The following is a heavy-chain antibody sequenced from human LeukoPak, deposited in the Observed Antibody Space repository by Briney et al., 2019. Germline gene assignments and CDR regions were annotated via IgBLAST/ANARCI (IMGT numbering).Heavy chain of an antibody. D-gene: IGHD4-23*01. J-gene: IGHJ4*02. CDR2: IHYSGST. CDR3: TRHHDYGDKIDY. CDR1: GGSVTSASHY. V-gene: IGHV4-39*01. Sequence: SETLSLTCTVSGGSVTSASHYWAWIRQPPGKGXXXXGSIHYSGSTYYSPSLKSRLTISGDTSKSQFSLKLTFVTAADTAVYYCTRHHDYGDKIDYWGQGTLVTVSS.